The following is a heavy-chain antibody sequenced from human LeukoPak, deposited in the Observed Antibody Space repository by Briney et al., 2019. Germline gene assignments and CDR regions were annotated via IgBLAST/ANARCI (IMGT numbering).Heavy chain of an antibody. Sequence: XXXXWVRXXXGKGLVWVSRINSDGSSTNYADSVKGRFTISRGNAKNTLYLQMNSLRAEDTAMYYCAWALRDWGQGTLVTVSP. CDR2: INSDGSST. D-gene: IGHD4-17*01. V-gene: IGHV3-74*01. J-gene: IGHJ4*02. CDR1: XX. CDR3: AWALRD.